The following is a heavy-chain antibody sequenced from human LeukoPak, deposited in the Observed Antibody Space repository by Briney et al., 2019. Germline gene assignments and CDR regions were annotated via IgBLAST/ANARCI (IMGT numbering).Heavy chain of an antibody. D-gene: IGHD3-10*01. CDR1: GGSFSGYY. CDR2: INHSGST. Sequence: SETLSLTCAVYGGSFSGYYWSWIRQPPGKGLEWIGEINHSGSTNYNPPLKSRVTISVDTSKNQFSLKLSSVTAADAAVYYCARSMVRGVIKSQFYYYYYMDVWGKGTTVTISS. V-gene: IGHV4-34*01. CDR3: ARSMVRGVIKSQFYYYYYMDV. J-gene: IGHJ6*03.